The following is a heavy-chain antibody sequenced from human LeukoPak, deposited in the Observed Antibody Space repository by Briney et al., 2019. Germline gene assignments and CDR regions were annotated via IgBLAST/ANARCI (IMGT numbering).Heavy chain of an antibody. CDR1: GYTFTSYG. D-gene: IGHD4-17*01. Sequence: ASVKVSCKASGYTFTSYGISWVRQAPGQGLEWMGWISAYNGNTNYAQKLQGRVTITTDTSMSTAYMELRMLRSGDTAVYYCARYPDDFGDYGWFDTWGQGTLVSVSS. CDR3: ARYPDDFGDYGWFDT. CDR2: ISAYNGNT. V-gene: IGHV1-18*01. J-gene: IGHJ5*02.